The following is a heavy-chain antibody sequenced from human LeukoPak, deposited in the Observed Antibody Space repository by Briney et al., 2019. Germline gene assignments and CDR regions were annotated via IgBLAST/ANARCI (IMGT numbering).Heavy chain of an antibody. J-gene: IGHJ4*02. D-gene: IGHD2-15*01. CDR1: GFTISDDW. CDR3: ARDRDRHFDY. CDR2: IKQDGSEK. V-gene: IGHV3-7*05. Sequence: GGSLRLSCEVSGFTISDDWMSWVRQAPGKGLEWVAIIKQDGSEKYYVDSVRGRFTIPRDNGQNSLYLQMNSLRAEDTAVYFCARDRDRHFDYWGQGTLVTVSS.